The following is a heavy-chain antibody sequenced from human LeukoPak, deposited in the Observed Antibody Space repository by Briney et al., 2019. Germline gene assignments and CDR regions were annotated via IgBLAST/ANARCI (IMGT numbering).Heavy chain of an antibody. CDR2: ISESGAIT. D-gene: IGHD6-13*01. CDR1: GFTFSSYA. Sequence: GGSLRLSCATSGFTFSSYAMNWVRKAPGMGLKWVSGISESGAITHYADSVKGRFTICRDNSKNTLYLQMNSLRAEDTAVYYCANGAAAGTPTIGDYWGQGTLVTVSS. CDR3: ANGAAAGTPTIGDY. J-gene: IGHJ4*02. V-gene: IGHV3-23*01.